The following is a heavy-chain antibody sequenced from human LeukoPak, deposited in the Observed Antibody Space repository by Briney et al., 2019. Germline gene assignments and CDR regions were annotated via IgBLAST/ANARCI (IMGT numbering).Heavy chain of an antibody. J-gene: IGHJ2*01. CDR1: GGTFSSYA. D-gene: IGHD3-22*01. CDR3: ARGPFYYDSSGYYSSWYFDL. V-gene: IGHV1-69*04. Sequence: SVEVSCKASGGTFSSYAISWVRQAPGQGLEWMGRIIPILGIANYAQKFQGRVTITADKSTSTAYMELSSLRSEDTAVYYCARGPFYYDSSGYYSSWYFDLWGRGTLVTVSS. CDR2: IIPILGIA.